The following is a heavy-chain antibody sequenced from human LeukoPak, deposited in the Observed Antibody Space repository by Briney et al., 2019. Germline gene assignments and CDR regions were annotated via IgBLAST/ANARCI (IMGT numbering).Heavy chain of an antibody. Sequence: SETLFLTCTVSGGSISSYYWSWIRQPAGKGLEWIGRIYISGSTNYNPSLKSRVTMSVDTSKNQFSLKLSSVTAADTAVYYCARVYYSSSYDYWYFDLWGRGTLVTVSS. J-gene: IGHJ2*01. CDR3: ARVYYSSSYDYWYFDL. D-gene: IGHD6-13*01. CDR2: IYISGST. V-gene: IGHV4-4*07. CDR1: GGSISSYY.